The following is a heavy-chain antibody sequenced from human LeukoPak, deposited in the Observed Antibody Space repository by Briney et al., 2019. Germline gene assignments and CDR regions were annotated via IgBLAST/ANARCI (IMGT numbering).Heavy chain of an antibody. V-gene: IGHV1-2*02. J-gene: IGHJ5*02. CDR1: GGXFSSYA. CDR2: INPNSAGT. Sequence: ASVKVSCKASGGXFSSYAISWVRQAPGQGLEWMGWINPNSAGTNYAQKFQGRVTLTRDTSISTAYMELSRLRCDDTAVYYCAREAHWFDPWGQGTLVTVSS. CDR3: AREAHWFDP.